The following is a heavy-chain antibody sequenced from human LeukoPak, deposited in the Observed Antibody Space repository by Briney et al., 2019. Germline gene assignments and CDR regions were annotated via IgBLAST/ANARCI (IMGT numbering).Heavy chain of an antibody. V-gene: IGHV3-7*03. CDR2: INHNGNVN. CDR3: GRDLGGRSGY. J-gene: IGHJ4*02. CDR1: GFTFSSYW. D-gene: IGHD1-26*01. Sequence: GGSLRLSCAASGFTFSSYWMNWARQAPGKGLEWVASINHNGNVNYYVDSVKGRFTISRDNAKNSLYLQMSNLRAEDTAVYYCGRDLGGRSGYWGQGTLITVSS.